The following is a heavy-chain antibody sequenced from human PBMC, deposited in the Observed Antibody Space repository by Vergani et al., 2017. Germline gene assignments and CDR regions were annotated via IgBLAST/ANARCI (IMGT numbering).Heavy chain of an antibody. Sequence: QVQLEESGPGLVKPSETLSLTCTVSGGSFNTYYWSWIRQSPGKGLEWIGYIYSTGSTNYNPSLNSRVTRSVDTSKNQFSLKLRAVTAADTAVYFCARVMYRDEASTGYRLEGRDIWGQGTTVTISS. CDR1: GGSFNTYY. J-gene: IGHJ6*02. CDR3: ARVMYRDEASTGYRLEGRDI. CDR2: IYSTGST. V-gene: IGHV4-59*13. D-gene: IGHD3-9*01.